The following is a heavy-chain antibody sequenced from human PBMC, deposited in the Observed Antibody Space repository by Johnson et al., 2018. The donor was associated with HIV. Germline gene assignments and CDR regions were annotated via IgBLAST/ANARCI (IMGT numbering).Heavy chain of an antibody. V-gene: IGHV3-30*18. D-gene: IGHD3-3*01. CDR1: GFTFSSYG. CDR3: AKWTEWFPFHDAFDI. J-gene: IGHJ3*02. Sequence: QVQLVESGGGVVQPGRSLRLSCAASGFTFSSYGMHWVRQAPGKGLEWVAVISYDGSNKYYADSVKGRFTISRDNSKNTLSLQMNSLRAEDTAVYYWAKWTEWFPFHDAFDIWAQGTMVTVCS. CDR2: ISYDGSNK.